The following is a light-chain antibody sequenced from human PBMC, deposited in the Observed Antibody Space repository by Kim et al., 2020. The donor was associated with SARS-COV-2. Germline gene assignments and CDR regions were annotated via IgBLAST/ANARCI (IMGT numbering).Light chain of an antibody. V-gene: IGKV3-15*01. J-gene: IGKJ1*01. CDR1: QSVNSN. Sequence: SPGERATRSCRASQSVNSNLAWYQQKPGQAPRLLLYAASTRATGFPARFSGSGSGTEFTLTISSLQSEDFAVYYCQQYNNWPQTFGQGTKVDIK. CDR3: QQYNNWPQT. CDR2: AAS.